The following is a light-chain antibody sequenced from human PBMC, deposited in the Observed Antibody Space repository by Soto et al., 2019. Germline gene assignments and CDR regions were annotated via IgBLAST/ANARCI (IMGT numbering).Light chain of an antibody. Sequence: QSVLTQPASVSGSPGQSIAISCTGTSSDVGSYNLVSWYQQHPGKAPKLMIYEVSKRPSGVSNRFSGSKSGNTASLTISGLQAEDEADYYCCSYAGSSTFGPYVSGTGNMVTVL. J-gene: IGLJ1*01. V-gene: IGLV2-23*02. CDR3: CSYAGSSTFGPYV. CDR1: SSDVGSYNL. CDR2: EVS.